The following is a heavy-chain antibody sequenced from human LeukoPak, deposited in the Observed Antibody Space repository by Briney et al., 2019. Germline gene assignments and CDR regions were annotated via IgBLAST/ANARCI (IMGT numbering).Heavy chain of an antibody. V-gene: IGHV4-59*01. CDR2: NYYSGST. Sequence: SETLSLTCTVSGGSISSYYWSWIRQPPGKGLEWIGYNYYSGSTNYNPSLKSRVTISVDTSKNQFSLKLTSVTAADTAVYYCARDRADQYAFEIWGQGTMVTVSS. J-gene: IGHJ3*02. CDR1: GGSISSYY. CDR3: ARDRADQYAFEI. D-gene: IGHD2-2*01.